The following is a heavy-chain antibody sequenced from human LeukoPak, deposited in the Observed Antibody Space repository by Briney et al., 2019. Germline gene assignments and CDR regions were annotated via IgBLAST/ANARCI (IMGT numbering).Heavy chain of an antibody. V-gene: IGHV4-39*07. D-gene: IGHD1-1*01. CDR2: SYYSGST. CDR3: ARASDDATGTTGVKGDFDY. J-gene: IGHJ4*02. Sequence: SETLSLTCTVSGGSISRSPYYWGWIRQPPGKGLEWIGNSYYSGSTYYNPSLKSRVTISVDTSKNQFSLKLSSVTAADTAVYYCARASDDATGTTGVKGDFDYWGQGTLVTVSS. CDR1: GGSISRSPYY.